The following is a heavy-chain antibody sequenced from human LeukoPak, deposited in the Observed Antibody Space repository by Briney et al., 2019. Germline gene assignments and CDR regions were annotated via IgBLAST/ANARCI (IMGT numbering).Heavy chain of an antibody. CDR1: GGTFSSYA. D-gene: IGHD3-22*01. CDR3: ARDRHLHYYDSSGYTNAFDI. V-gene: IGHV1-69*05. Sequence: ASVKVPCKASGGTFSSYAISWVRQAPGQGLEWMGRIIPIFGTANYAQKFQGRVTITTDESTSTAYMELSSLRSEDTAVYYCARDRHLHYYDSSGYTNAFDIWGQGTMVTVSS. CDR2: IIPIFGTA. J-gene: IGHJ3*02.